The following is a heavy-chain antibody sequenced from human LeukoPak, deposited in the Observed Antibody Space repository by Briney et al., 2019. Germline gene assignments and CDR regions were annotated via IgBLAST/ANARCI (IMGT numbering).Heavy chain of an antibody. CDR3: ARDWVAVAGTVDY. V-gene: IGHV1-2*02. CDR1: GYTFIGYH. D-gene: IGHD6-19*01. Sequence: ASVKVSCKASGYTFIGYHMYWVRQAPGQGPEWMGWINANSGVTQYAQKFQGRVTMTRDRSISTAYMELSSLTSDDTAVYYCARDWVAVAGTVDYWGQGTLVTVSS. J-gene: IGHJ4*02. CDR2: INANSGVT.